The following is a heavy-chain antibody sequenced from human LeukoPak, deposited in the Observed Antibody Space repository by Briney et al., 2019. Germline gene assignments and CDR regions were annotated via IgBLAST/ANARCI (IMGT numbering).Heavy chain of an antibody. J-gene: IGHJ4*02. CDR3: ARGDDILTGDYKGLDY. Sequence: ASVTVSCKASGYTFTSYGISWVRQAPGQGLEWMGWVSAYDGNTQYAQRLQGRVTMTTDTSTTTAYMELRSLRSDDTAMYYCARGDDILTGDYKGLDYWGQGTLVSVSS. CDR1: GYTFTSYG. CDR2: VSAYDGNT. V-gene: IGHV1-18*01. D-gene: IGHD3-9*01.